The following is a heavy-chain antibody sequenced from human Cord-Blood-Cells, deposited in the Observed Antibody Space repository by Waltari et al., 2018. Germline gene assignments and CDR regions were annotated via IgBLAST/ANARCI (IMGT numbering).Heavy chain of an antibody. V-gene: IGHV5-51*01. CDR2: IYPGDSDT. D-gene: IGHD3-3*01. CDR1: VYSFTSSW. Sequence: EVQLVQSGAEVKKAGESLKISCRGSVYSFTSSWIGWVRQMPVKGLEWRGIIYPGDSDTRYSPSFQGQVTISADKSISTAYLQWSSLKASDTAMYYCARQITATIFGVADAFDIWGQGTMVTVSS. J-gene: IGHJ3*02. CDR3: ARQITATIFGVADAFDI.